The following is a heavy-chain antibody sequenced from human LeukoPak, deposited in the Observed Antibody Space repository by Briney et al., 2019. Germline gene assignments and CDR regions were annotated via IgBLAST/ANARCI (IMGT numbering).Heavy chain of an antibody. CDR3: ARDPPIQLWLQH. D-gene: IGHD5-18*01. CDR1: GFTFSNYA. Sequence: GGSLRLSCAASGFTFSNYAKSWVRQAPGEGLECISVIYSGGSTYYADSVKGRFTISRDNSKNTLYLQMNSLRAEDTAVYYCARDPPIQLWLQHWGQGILVTVSS. CDR2: IYSGGST. V-gene: IGHV3-53*01. J-gene: IGHJ1*01.